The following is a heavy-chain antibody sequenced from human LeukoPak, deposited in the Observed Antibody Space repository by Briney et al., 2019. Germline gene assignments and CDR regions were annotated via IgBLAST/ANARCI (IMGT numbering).Heavy chain of an antibody. CDR3: ARGEFWSGLFDS. Sequence: SVKVSCKASGGTFSSYAISWVRQAPGQGLEWMGGIIPIFGTAYYAQKFQGRVTITTDESTSTAYMELSSLRSEDMAVYYCARGEFWSGLFDSWGQGTLVTVSS. CDR1: GGTFSSYA. D-gene: IGHD3-3*01. J-gene: IGHJ4*02. V-gene: IGHV1-69*05. CDR2: IIPIFGTA.